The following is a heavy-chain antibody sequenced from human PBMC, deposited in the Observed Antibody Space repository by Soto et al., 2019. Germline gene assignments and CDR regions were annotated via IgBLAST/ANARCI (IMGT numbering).Heavy chain of an antibody. Sequence: PGGSLRLSCAATGFTFTRDAMNWVRQTPVKGLEWVSSISGSGDEIYYADSVKGRFTISRDNSKNLLYLQLNSLRVDDTAVYYCVKSPRSGYDAPRDYSGQATQVTVSS. CDR1: GFTFTRDA. J-gene: IGHJ4*02. CDR3: VKSPRSGYDAPRDY. D-gene: IGHD5-12*01. V-gene: IGHV3-23*01. CDR2: ISGSGDEI.